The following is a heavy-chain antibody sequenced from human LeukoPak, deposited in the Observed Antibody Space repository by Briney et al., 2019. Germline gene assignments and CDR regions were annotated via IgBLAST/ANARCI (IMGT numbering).Heavy chain of an antibody. Sequence: SQTLSLTCAISGDSVSSNSAVWNWIRQSPSRGLEWLGRTYYRSKWYNDYAVSAKSRISINPDTSKNQFSLQLNSVTPEDTAVYYRGREAVPGWNDHWGQGTLVTVSS. CDR3: GREAVPGWNDH. CDR1: GDSVSSNSAV. J-gene: IGHJ4*02. CDR2: TYYRSKWYN. D-gene: IGHD6-19*01. V-gene: IGHV6-1*01.